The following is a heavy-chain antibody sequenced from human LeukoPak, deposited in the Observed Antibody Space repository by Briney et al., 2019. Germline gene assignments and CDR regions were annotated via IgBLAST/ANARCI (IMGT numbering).Heavy chain of an antibody. V-gene: IGHV1-24*01. CDR2: FDPEDGET. Sequence: ASVKVSCKVSGYTLTELSMHWVRQAPGKGLEWMGGFDPEDGETIYAQKFQGRVTMTADTSTDTAYMDLSSLRSEDTAVYYCATVGVHLGLDNYYDYGMDVWGQGTTVTVSS. CDR3: ATVGVHLGLDNYYDYGMDV. J-gene: IGHJ6*02. D-gene: IGHD1-1*01. CDR1: GYTLTELS.